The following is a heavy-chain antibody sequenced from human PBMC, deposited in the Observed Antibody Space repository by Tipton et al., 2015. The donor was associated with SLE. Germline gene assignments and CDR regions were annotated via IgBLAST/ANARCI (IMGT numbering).Heavy chain of an antibody. CDR2: VYYTGSA. J-gene: IGHJ3*01. D-gene: IGHD2-15*01. CDR3: ARGLGSTSSWWDDAFDL. Sequence: TLSLTCTVSGASISSSYWSWIRQPPGKGLEWIGYVYYTGSANYNPSLKSRVSISVDTSKNQFSLRLSSVTAADTAVYYCARGLGSTSSWWDDAFDLWGLGTMVTVSS. CDR1: GASISSSY. V-gene: IGHV4-59*12.